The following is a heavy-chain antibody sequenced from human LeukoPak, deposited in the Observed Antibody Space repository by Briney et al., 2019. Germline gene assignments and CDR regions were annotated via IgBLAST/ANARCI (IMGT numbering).Heavy chain of an antibody. D-gene: IGHD2-2*02. CDR1: GFTFSSYA. CDR2: ISGSGGST. V-gene: IGHV3-23*01. Sequence: GGSLRLSCAASGFTFSSYAMSWVRQAPGKGLEWVSAISGSGGSTYYADSVKGRFTISRDNSKNTLYLQVNSLRAEDTAVYYCAKDRWTGLIVVVPAAIVDYWGQGTLVTVSS. CDR3: AKDRWTGLIVVVPAAIVDY. J-gene: IGHJ4*02.